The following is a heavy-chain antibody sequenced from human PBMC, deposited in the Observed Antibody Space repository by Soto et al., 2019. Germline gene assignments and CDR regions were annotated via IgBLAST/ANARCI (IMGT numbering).Heavy chain of an antibody. J-gene: IGHJ4*02. CDR2: FDPEDGET. V-gene: IGHV1-24*01. D-gene: IGHD3-16*02. CDR3: ATTQTHDYIWGSYRWGPFDY. CDR1: GYTLTELS. Sequence: ASVQVSCKVSGYTLTELSMHWVRQAPGKGLEWMGGFDPEDGETIYALKFQGRVTMTEDTSTDTAYMELSSLRSEDTAVYYCATTQTHDYIWGSYRWGPFDYWGQGTLVTVSS.